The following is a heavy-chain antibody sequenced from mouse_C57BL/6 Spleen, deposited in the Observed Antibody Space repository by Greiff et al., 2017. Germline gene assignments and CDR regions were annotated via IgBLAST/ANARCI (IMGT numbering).Heavy chain of an antibody. V-gene: IGHV1-19*01. D-gene: IGHD4-1*01. Sequence: EVQLQQSGPVLVKPGASVKMSCKASGYTFTDYYMNWVKQSHGKSLEWIGVINPYNGGTSYNQKFKGKATLTVDKSSSTAYMELNSLTSEDSAVYYCARAGRDYFDYWGQGTTLTVSS. CDR1: GYTFTDYY. CDR2: INPYNGGT. J-gene: IGHJ2*01. CDR3: ARAGRDYFDY.